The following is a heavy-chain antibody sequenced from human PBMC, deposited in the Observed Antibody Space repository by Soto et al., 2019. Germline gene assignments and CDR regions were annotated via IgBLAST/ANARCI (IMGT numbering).Heavy chain of an antibody. J-gene: IGHJ4*02. CDR1: GYTFTSYG. CDR2: ISAYNGNT. CDR3: ARDRGSSGWYSFDY. V-gene: IGHV1-18*01. D-gene: IGHD6-19*01. Sequence: ASVKVSCKASGYTFTSYGISWVRQAPGQGLEWMGWISAYNGNTNYAQKLQDRVTMTTDTATSTAYMELRSLRSDDTAVYYCARDRGSSGWYSFDYWGKGTLVTVAS.